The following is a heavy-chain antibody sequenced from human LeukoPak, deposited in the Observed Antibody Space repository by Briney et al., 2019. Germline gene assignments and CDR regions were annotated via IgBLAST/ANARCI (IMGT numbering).Heavy chain of an antibody. J-gene: IGHJ4*02. Sequence: SVKVSCKASGGTFSSYTISWVRQAPGQGLEWMGRIIPILGIANYAQKFQGRVTITADKSTSTAYMELSSLRSEDTAVYYCVRYCSGGSCNDGFDYWGQGTLVTVSS. CDR2: IIPILGIA. CDR1: GGTFSSYT. V-gene: IGHV1-69*02. D-gene: IGHD2-15*01. CDR3: VRYCSGGSCNDGFDY.